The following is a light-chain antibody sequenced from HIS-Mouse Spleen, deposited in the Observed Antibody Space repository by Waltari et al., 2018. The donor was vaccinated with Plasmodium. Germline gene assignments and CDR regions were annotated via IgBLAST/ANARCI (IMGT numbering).Light chain of an antibody. CDR3: QQYNNWSFT. CDR2: GAS. Sequence: EIVMTQSPATLSVSPGERATLSCRASQSVSSNLAWYQQKRGQAPRLRIYGASTRATGTPARFSGSGSGTEFTLTISSLQSEDFAVYYCQQYNNWSFTFGPGTKVDIK. V-gene: IGKV3-15*01. J-gene: IGKJ3*01. CDR1: QSVSSN.